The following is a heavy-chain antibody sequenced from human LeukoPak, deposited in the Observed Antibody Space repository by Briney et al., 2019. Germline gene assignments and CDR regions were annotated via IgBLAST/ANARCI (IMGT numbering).Heavy chain of an antibody. J-gene: IGHJ4*02. CDR2: INHSGST. D-gene: IGHD3-3*01. V-gene: IGHV4-34*01. Sequence: SETLSLTCAVYGGSFSGYYWSWIRQPPGKGLEWIGEINHSGSTNYNPSLKSRVTISVDTSKNQFSLKLSSVTAADSAVYYCARPRYDFCSGYWSYFDYWGQGTLVTVSS. CDR3: ARPRYDFCSGYWSYFDY. CDR1: GGSFSGYY.